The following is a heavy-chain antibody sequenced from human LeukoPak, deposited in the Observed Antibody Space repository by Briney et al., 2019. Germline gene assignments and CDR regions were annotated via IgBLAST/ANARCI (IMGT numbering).Heavy chain of an antibody. CDR3: ARVLVAVAGTGYFDY. V-gene: IGHV3-9*01. J-gene: IGHJ4*02. CDR1: GFTFDDYA. CDR2: ISWNSGSI. D-gene: IGHD6-19*01. Sequence: GGSLRLSCAASGFTFDDYAMHWVRQAPGKGLEWVSGISWNSGSIGYADSVKGRFTISRDNAKNSLYLQMNSLRAEDTAVYYCARVLVAVAGTGYFDYWGQGTLVTVSS.